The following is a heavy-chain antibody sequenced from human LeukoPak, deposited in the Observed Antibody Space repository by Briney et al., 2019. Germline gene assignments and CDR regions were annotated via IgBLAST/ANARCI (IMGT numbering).Heavy chain of an antibody. D-gene: IGHD6-13*01. V-gene: IGHV1-2*06. J-gene: IGHJ4*02. CDR1: GYTFTGYY. CDR2: INPNSGGT. CDR3: ARDPQQLDYFDY. Sequence: ASVKVSCKASGYTFTGYYMHWVRQAPGQGLEWMGRINPNSGGTNYAQKFQGRVTMTRDTSISTAYMELSRLRSDDTAVYYCARDPQQLDYFDYWGQGTLVTVSS.